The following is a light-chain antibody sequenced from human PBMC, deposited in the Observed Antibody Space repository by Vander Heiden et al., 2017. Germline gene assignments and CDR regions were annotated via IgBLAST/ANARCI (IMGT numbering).Light chain of an antibody. V-gene: IGKV1-39*01. J-gene: IGKJ2*01. CDR3: QQSNSTLVT. Sequence: DIQLTQPPSSLPASVGDRVTITCRASQSISSYLNWYQQKPGKAPKLLIYAASSLQSGVPSRFSGSGSGTDFTLTISSLQPEDFATYYCQQSNSTLVTFGQGTKLEIK. CDR2: AAS. CDR1: QSISSY.